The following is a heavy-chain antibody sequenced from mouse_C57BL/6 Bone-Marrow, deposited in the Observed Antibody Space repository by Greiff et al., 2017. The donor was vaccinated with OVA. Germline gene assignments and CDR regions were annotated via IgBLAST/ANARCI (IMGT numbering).Heavy chain of an antibody. J-gene: IGHJ2*01. V-gene: IGHV1-39*01. CDR2: INPNYGTT. CDR3: ARGLLFITTVVAPFDC. CDR1: GYSFTDYN. Sequence: EVQLQQSGPELVKPGASVKISCKASGYSFTDYNMNWVKQSNGKSLEWIGVINPNYGTTSYNQKFKGKATLTVDQSSSTAYMQLNSLTSEDSAVYYCARGLLFITTVVAPFDCWGQGTTLTVSS. D-gene: IGHD1-1*01.